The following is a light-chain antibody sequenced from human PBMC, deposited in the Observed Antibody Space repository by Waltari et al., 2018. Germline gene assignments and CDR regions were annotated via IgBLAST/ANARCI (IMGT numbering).Light chain of an antibody. CDR2: EVD. Sequence: QSALTQPASVSGSPGQSIAISCATTTAMMENNKLVSWYQRHPGKALKVIIYEVDKRPSGVSDRFSGSRSGTPASLTLSGLQAEDVADYYCCSYAGSSSNWVFGGGTKVTVL. V-gene: IGLV2-23*02. CDR1: TAMMENNKL. J-gene: IGLJ3*02. CDR3: CSYAGSSSNWV.